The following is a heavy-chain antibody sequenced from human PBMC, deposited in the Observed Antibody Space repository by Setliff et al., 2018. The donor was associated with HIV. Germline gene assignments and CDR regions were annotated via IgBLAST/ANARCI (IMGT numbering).Heavy chain of an antibody. CDR3: ASDHGILTGYYTDH. CDR1: GYTFTNFG. D-gene: IGHD3-9*01. CDR2: ISPYNGNT. V-gene: IGHV1-18*01. J-gene: IGHJ4*02. Sequence: ASVKVSCKASGYTFTNFGISWVRQAPGQGLEWMGWISPYNGNTKYAQKFQGRVTMTTDTSASTAYMELRSLRSDDTAVYYCASDHGILTGYYTDHWGQGTLVTVSS.